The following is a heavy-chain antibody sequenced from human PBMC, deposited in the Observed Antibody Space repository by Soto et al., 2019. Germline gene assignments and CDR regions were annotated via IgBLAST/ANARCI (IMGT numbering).Heavy chain of an antibody. CDR3: ASPKITFFNWFDP. V-gene: IGHV4-39*01. CDR1: GGSISSSSYY. J-gene: IGHJ5*02. D-gene: IGHD1-20*01. Sequence: QLQLQESGPGLVKPSETLSLTCTVSGGSISSSSYYWGWIRQPPGKGLEWIGSIYYSGSTYYNPSLKSRGTIAVDTSKNQSSLKLSAVTAAHTAVYYCASPKITFFNWFDPWGQGTLVTVSS. CDR2: IYYSGST.